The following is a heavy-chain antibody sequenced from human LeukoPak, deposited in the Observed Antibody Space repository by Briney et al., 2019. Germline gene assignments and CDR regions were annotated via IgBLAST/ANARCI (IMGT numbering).Heavy chain of an antibody. CDR3: AREIGGSSSPGDDAFDI. CDR1: GFTFSSYE. J-gene: IGHJ3*02. V-gene: IGHV3-21*01. Sequence: PGGSLRLSCSASGFTFSSYEMNWVRQAPGKGLEWVSSISSSSFYIYYADSVKGRFSISRDNAKSSLYLQMNSLRAEDTAVCYCAREIGGSSSPGDDAFDIWGQGTMDTVSS. D-gene: IGHD6-13*01. CDR2: ISSSSFYI.